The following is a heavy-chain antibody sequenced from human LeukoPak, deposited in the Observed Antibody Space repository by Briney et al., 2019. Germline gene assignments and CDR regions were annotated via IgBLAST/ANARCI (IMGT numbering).Heavy chain of an antibody. CDR1: GVSFSG. V-gene: IGHV4-34*01. CDR3: ARVLGGTPTTRPPYYYYYYMDV. D-gene: IGHD4-11*01. Sequence: PSETLSLTCAVHGVSFSGSWIRPPPGRGLEWVGEXXXXXXTNYNPSLKSRVTISIDTSKNQFSLKLCSVTAADTAVYYCARVLGGTPTTRPPYYYYYYMDVWGEGTTVTVSS. CDR2: XXXXXXT. J-gene: IGHJ6*03.